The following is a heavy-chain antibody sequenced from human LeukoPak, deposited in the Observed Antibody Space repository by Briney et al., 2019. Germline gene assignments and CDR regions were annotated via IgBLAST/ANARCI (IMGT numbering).Heavy chain of an antibody. D-gene: IGHD5-18*01. CDR3: AREAGTTLVSPFGY. CDR2: IGGTGGTI. CDR1: GFQFSDYY. J-gene: IGHJ4*02. Sequence: GGSLRLSCEASGFQFSDYYMSWIRQAPGKGLEWISYIGGTGGTIDYADSLEGRFTVSRDNVRNSVYLQIDNLSAEDSAVYYCAREAGTTLVSPFGYWGQGTLVTVSS. V-gene: IGHV3-11*01.